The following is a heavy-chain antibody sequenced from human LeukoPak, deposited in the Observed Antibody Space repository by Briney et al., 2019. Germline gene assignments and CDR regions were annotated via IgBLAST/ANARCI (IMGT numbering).Heavy chain of an antibody. CDR3: AKYDYRDPENYLDY. CDR2: ISAYNGNT. V-gene: IGHV1-18*01. D-gene: IGHD4-17*01. J-gene: IGHJ4*02. Sequence: ASVKVSCKASGYTFTSYGISWVRQAPGQGLEWMGWISAYNGNTNYAQKLQGRVTMTTDTSTSTAYMELRSLRSDDTAVYYCAKYDYRDPENYLDYWGQGTLVTVSS. CDR1: GYTFTSYG.